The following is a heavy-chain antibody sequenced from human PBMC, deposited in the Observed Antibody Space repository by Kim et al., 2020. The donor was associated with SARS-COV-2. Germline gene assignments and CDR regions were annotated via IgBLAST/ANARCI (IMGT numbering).Heavy chain of an antibody. D-gene: IGHD6-6*01. CDR1: GYLFTNYW. Sequence: GESLKISCKASGYLFTNYWIIWVRQMPGKGLEWMGRIDPSDSSTNYSPSFQGHVTVSADKSINTAYLQWSSLKASDTAKYYCARWAGLVPGAPPPQCWFDPWGQGTLVTVSS. J-gene: IGHJ5*02. V-gene: IGHV5-10-1*01. CDR2: IDPSDSST. CDR3: ARWAGLVPGAPPPQCWFDP.